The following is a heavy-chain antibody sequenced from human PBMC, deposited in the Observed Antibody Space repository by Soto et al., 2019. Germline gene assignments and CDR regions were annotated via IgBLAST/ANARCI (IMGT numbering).Heavy chain of an antibody. Sequence: QVQLVQSGAEVKKPGSSVKVSCKASGGTFSNYDISWVRQAPGQGLEWMGGIIPIFGTANYAQKFQGRVTITAEEYTSTAYMELSSLRSEDTALYYCARSKRDDDVWGSYRLWFDNWGQGTLVIVSS. J-gene: IGHJ4*02. CDR1: GGTFSNYD. D-gene: IGHD3-16*02. V-gene: IGHV1-69*01. CDR2: IIPIFGTA. CDR3: ARSKRDDDVWGSYRLWFDN.